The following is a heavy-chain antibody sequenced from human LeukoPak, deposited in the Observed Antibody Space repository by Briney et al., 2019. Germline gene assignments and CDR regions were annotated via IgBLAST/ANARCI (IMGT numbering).Heavy chain of an antibody. CDR1: GGSISSSSYY. D-gene: IGHD3-22*01. CDR3: ARHEDNYYDSSGYYYVGY. CDR2: IYYSGST. V-gene: IGHV4-39*01. J-gene: IGHJ4*02. Sequence: SETLSLTCTVSGGSISSSSYYWGWIRQPPGKGLEWIGSIYYSGSTYYNPSLKSRVTISGDTSKNQFSLKLSSVTAADTAVYYCARHEDNYYDSSGYYYVGYWGQGTLVTVSS.